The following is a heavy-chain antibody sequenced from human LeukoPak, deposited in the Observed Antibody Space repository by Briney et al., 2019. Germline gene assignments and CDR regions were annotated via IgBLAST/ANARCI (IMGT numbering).Heavy chain of an antibody. CDR3: AREFTVTTFGWFDP. Sequence: PSETLSLTCTVSGGSISSYYWSWLRQPPGKGLEGIGYIYYSGSTNYNPSLKSRVTISVDTSKNQFSLKLSSVTAADTAVYYCAREFTVTTFGWFDPWGQGTLVTVSS. D-gene: IGHD4-17*01. V-gene: IGHV4-59*01. CDR2: IYYSGST. J-gene: IGHJ5*02. CDR1: GGSISSYY.